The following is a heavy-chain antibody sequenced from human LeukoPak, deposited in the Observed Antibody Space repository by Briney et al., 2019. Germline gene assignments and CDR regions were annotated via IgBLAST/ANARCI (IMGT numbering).Heavy chain of an antibody. V-gene: IGHV3-30*18. CDR2: ISYDGSNK. J-gene: IGHJ4*02. Sequence: GRSLRLSCAASGFTFSSYGMHWVRQAPGKGLEWVAVISYDGSNKYYADSVKGRFTISTDNSKNTLYLKMNSMRAEDTAVYYCAKDPQYPLYYYDSSGYFDYWGQGTLVTVSS. CDR3: AKDPQYPLYYYDSSGYFDY. D-gene: IGHD3-22*01. CDR1: GFTFSSYG.